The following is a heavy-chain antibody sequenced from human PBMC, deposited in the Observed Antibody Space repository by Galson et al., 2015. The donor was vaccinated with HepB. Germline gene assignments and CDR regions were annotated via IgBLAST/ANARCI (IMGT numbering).Heavy chain of an antibody. CDR3: ARGPPGAGSFLSDH. Sequence: LSLTCAVYGGSFSGYYWSWIRQPPGKGLEWIGEINHSGNTNYNPSLKSRVTISVGTSRNQFSLKLSSVTAADTAVYYCARGPPGAGSFLSDHRGQGTLVIVSS. D-gene: IGHD7-27*01. CDR2: INHSGNT. V-gene: IGHV4-34*01. CDR1: GGSFSGYY. J-gene: IGHJ4*02.